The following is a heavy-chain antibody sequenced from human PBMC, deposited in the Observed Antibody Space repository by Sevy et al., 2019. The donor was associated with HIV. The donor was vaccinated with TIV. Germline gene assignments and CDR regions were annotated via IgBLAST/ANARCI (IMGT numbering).Heavy chain of an antibody. J-gene: IGHJ6*02. CDR1: GYTLSSYD. Sequence: ASVKVSCKASGYTLSSYDINWVRQATGQGLEWMGWMNPDSGRRGYEPKFQGRVTMTTNTSIGTAYMELRSLRSEDSAVDYCASADLDSSTFFYYYGMDVWGQGTTVTVSS. D-gene: IGHD6-13*01. CDR2: MNPDSGRR. V-gene: IGHV1-8*01. CDR3: ASADLDSSTFFYYYGMDV.